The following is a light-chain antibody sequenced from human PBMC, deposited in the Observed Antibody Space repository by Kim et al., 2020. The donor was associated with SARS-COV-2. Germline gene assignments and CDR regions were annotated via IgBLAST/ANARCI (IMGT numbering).Light chain of an antibody. Sequence: GQSITISCTGTSNNIGGYNYVSWYQHHPGKAPNLIITDVTKRPSGVSNRFSGSKSGNTASLTISGLQTEDEADYYCCSFTSSSTLVFGGGTQLTVL. CDR2: DVT. CDR3: CSFTSSSTLV. J-gene: IGLJ3*02. V-gene: IGLV2-14*03. CDR1: SNNIGGYNY.